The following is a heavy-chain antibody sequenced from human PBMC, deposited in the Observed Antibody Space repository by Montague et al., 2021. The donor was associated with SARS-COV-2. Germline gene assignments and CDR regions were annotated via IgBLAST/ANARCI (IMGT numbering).Heavy chain of an antibody. CDR2: TYYRSKWYN. CDR1: GDSVSINRAA. Sequence: CAISGDSVSINRAAWNWIRQSPGRGLEWLGRTYYRSKWYNDYAVXVEGRITINPDTSKNQFSLQLKSATPEDTAVYYCSRGYCGGGSCYVFDYWGQGTLVTVSS. CDR3: SRGYCGGGSCYVFDY. J-gene: IGHJ4*02. D-gene: IGHD2-15*01. V-gene: IGHV6-1*01.